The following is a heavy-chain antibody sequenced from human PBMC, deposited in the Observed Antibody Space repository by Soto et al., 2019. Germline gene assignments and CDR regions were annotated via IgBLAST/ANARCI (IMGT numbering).Heavy chain of an antibody. CDR3: ARISGVVVGDY. J-gene: IGHJ4*02. D-gene: IGHD2-15*01. V-gene: IGHV1-18*01. CDR2: IIPNNGNT. CDR1: GYTFTDHG. Sequence: QVQLMQSGVEVKKPGASVKVSCKGSGYTFTDHGISWVRQAPGQGLEWMGWIIPNNGNTKNAPKFQGRVTMTTDTSTSTAYMGLRRLRSDDTAGYYCARISGVVVGDYWGQGTLVTVSS.